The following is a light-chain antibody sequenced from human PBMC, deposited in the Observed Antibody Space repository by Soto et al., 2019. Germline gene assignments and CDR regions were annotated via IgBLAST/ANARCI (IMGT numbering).Light chain of an antibody. Sequence: EIVLTQSPATLSLSPGERATLSCRASQSVSSYLAWYQQKPGQAPRLLIYDASNTAAGIPARFRGSGSGTDFTLTISSLEREDYAVYYCQQRSYWWTFGEGPKVEIK. CDR1: QSVSSY. V-gene: IGKV3-11*01. CDR2: DAS. J-gene: IGKJ1*01. CDR3: QQRSYWWT.